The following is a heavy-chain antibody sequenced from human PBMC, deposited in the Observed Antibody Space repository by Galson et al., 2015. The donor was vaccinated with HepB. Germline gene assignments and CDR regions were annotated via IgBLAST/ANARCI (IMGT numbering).Heavy chain of an antibody. V-gene: IGHV3-53*01. D-gene: IGHD7-27*01. J-gene: IGHJ4*02. CDR1: GFSVYSNY. CDR3: AQLGTGY. Sequence: SLRLSCAASGFSVYSNYMNWVRQAPGKGLEWVSLIYSSSSSTNYADFVRGRFTIFRDTSKNTVYLQVSRLRADDTAMYYCAQLGTGYWGRGTLVTVSS. CDR2: IYSSSSST.